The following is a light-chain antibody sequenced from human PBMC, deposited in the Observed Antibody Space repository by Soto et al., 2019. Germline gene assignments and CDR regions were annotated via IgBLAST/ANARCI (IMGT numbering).Light chain of an antibody. CDR2: DVK. J-gene: IGLJ1*01. V-gene: IGLV2-14*03. CDR1: ETDVGGYNL. CDR3: SSFTTTRTHI. Sequence: QSGLTEPAPVSGSPGQSITISCTGTETDVGGYNLVSWYQQHSGKAPKLIIYDVKNRPSGISGRFSGSKSGNTASLTISGLRPDDEADYFCSSFTTTRTHIFGPGTKLTVL.